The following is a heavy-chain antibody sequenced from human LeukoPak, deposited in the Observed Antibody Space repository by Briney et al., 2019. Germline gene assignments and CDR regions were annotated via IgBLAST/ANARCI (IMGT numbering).Heavy chain of an antibody. CDR2: INNVASHI. V-gene: IGHV3-21*01. Sequence: GGSLRLSCAASGFSISSSAMNWVRQAPGRGLEWVSSINNVASHIYYAGSVRGRFTISRDNAKNSVYLQMNSLRAEDTAVYYCTRDATYYLRYGYFDYWGQGTLVTVSS. D-gene: IGHD2/OR15-2a*01. CDR1: GFSISSSA. CDR3: TRDATYYLRYGYFDY. J-gene: IGHJ4*02.